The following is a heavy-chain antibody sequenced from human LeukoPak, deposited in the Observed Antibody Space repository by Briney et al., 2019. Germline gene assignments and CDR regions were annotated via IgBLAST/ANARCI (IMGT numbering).Heavy chain of an antibody. Sequence: PGGSLRLSCAASGFTFSSYGMHWVRQAPGKGLEWVAFIRYDGSNKYYADSVKGRFTISRDNAENSLYLQMNSLRAEDTAVYYCARDPYFGELSPHVYYWYMDVWGKGTTVTISS. D-gene: IGHD3-10*01. J-gene: IGHJ6*03. CDR2: IRYDGSNK. CDR3: ARDPYFGELSPHVYYWYMDV. V-gene: IGHV3-30*02. CDR1: GFTFSSYG.